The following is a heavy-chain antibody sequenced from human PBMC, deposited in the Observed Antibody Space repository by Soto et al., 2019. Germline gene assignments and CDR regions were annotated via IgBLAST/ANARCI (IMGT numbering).Heavy chain of an antibody. CDR2: INWNSVSI. Sequence: VQLVESGGGLVHPGRSLRLSCAASGFAFHDYAMHWVRQAPGKGLEWVSGINWNSVSIVYADSVKGRFIISRDNAKNSLYLQMNSLELEDTALYFCAKDRASRPRGWFDPWGQGTLVTVSS. CDR3: AKDRASRPRGWFDP. J-gene: IGHJ5*02. V-gene: IGHV3-9*01. CDR1: GFAFHDYA. D-gene: IGHD2-2*01.